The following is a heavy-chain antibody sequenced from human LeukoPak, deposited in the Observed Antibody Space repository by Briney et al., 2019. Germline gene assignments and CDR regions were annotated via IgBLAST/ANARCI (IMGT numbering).Heavy chain of an antibody. D-gene: IGHD4-17*01. CDR1: GFTFSSYG. V-gene: IGHV3-30*03. Sequence: PGRSLRLSCAASGFTFSSYGMHWVRQAPGKGLEWVAVISYDGSNKYYADSVKGRFTISRDNSKNTLYLQMNSLRAEDTAVYYCASNDYGDLTPCLHWGQGTLVTVSS. CDR2: ISYDGSNK. J-gene: IGHJ4*02. CDR3: ASNDYGDLTPCLH.